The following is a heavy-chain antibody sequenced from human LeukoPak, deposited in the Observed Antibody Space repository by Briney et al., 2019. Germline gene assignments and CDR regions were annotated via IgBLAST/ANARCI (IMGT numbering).Heavy chain of an antibody. Sequence: GGSLRLSCAASGFTFSSYSMNWVRQAPGKGLEWVSSISSSSSYIYYADSVKGRFTISRDNAKNSLYLQMNSLRAEDTAVYYCARGSVRTTVTPGYFDYWGQGTLVTVSS. V-gene: IGHV3-21*01. CDR3: ARGSVRTTVTPGYFDY. CDR2: ISSSSSYI. D-gene: IGHD4-17*01. CDR1: GFTFSSYS. J-gene: IGHJ4*02.